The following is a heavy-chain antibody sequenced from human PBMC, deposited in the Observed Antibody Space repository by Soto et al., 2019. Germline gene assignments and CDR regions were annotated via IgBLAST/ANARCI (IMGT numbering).Heavy chain of an antibody. J-gene: IGHJ4*02. CDR1: GGSISSSSYY. V-gene: IGHV4-39*07. D-gene: IGHD2-8*01. Sequence: SETLSLTCTVSGGSISSSSYYWGWIRQPPGKGLEWIGSIYYSGSTYYNPSLKSRVTISVDTSKNQFSLKLTSVTAADTAVYYCARDKINGLFDYWGQGTLVTVSS. CDR2: IYYSGST. CDR3: ARDKINGLFDY.